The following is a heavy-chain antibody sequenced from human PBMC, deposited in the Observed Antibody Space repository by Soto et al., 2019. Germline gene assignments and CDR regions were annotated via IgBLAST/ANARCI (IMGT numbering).Heavy chain of an antibody. CDR3: ARDYDFRSGYYYYYGMDV. J-gene: IGHJ6*02. D-gene: IGHD3-3*01. CDR2: ISYDGSNK. V-gene: IGHV3-30-3*01. Sequence: GGSLRLSCAASGFTFSSYAMHWVRQAPGKGLEWVAVISYDGSNKYYADSVKGRFTISRDNSKNTLYLQMNSLRAEDTAVYYCARDYDFRSGYYYYYGMDVWGQGTTVTVSS. CDR1: GFTFSSYA.